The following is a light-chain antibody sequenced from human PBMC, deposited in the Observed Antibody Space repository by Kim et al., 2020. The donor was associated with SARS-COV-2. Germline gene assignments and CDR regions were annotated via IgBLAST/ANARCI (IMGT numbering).Light chain of an antibody. CDR3: AAWDDSLNGYV. Sequence: QSVLTQPPSASGTPGQRVTISCSGSSSNIGSNPVNWYQQLPGTAPKLLIYSSSQRPSGVPDRFSGSKSGTSASLAISGLQSEDEADYYCAAWDDSLNGYVFGTGTKVTVL. V-gene: IGLV1-44*01. J-gene: IGLJ1*01. CDR1: SSNIGSNP. CDR2: SSS.